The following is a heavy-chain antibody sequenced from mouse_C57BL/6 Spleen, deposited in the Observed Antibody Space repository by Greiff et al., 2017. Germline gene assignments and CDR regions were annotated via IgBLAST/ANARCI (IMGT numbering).Heavy chain of an antibody. D-gene: IGHD2-1*01. CDR3: ARDEDYGNYGAY. CDR1: GYTFTSYW. Sequence: VQLQQPGAELVKPGASVKLSCKASGYTFTSYWMHWVKQRPGQGLEWIGMIHPNSGSTNYNEKFKSKATLTVDKSSSTAYMQLSSLTSEDSAVYYCARDEDYGNYGAYWGQGTLVTVSA. CDR2: IHPNSGST. V-gene: IGHV1-64*01. J-gene: IGHJ3*01.